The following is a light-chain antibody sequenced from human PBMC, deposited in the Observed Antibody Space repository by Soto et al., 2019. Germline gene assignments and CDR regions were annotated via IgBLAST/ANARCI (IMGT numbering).Light chain of an antibody. J-gene: IGLJ1*01. V-gene: IGLV2-14*01. CDR1: RDVGGYNY. Sequence: SVLTQPASLSGSPGQSITISCTGRDVGGYNYVSWYQQHPGKAPKLMIYDVSNRPSGVSNRFSGSKSGNTASLTISGLQVEDEADYYCSSYTNSNTLVFGTGTKVTVL. CDR2: DVS. CDR3: SSYTNSNTLV.